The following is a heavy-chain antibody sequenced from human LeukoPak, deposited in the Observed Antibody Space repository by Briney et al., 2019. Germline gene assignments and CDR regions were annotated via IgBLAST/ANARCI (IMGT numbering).Heavy chain of an antibody. D-gene: IGHD3-22*01. CDR1: GFTFRSYG. CDR2: IRYDGSDT. V-gene: IGHV3-30*02. CDR3: AKDPYYDSNGYPAYLDY. Sequence: GGSLRLSCAASGFTFRSYGMHWVRQALGKGLEWVAFIRYDGSDTYSAGSVKGRFTISRDNSKNTLYLQMISLTAEDTAVYYCAKDPYYDSNGYPAYLDYWGQGTQVTVSS. J-gene: IGHJ4*02.